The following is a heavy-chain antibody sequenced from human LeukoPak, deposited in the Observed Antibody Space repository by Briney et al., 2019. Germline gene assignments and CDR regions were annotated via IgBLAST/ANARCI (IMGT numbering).Heavy chain of an antibody. V-gene: IGHV4-4*09. CDR3: ARVAIVVVPAAKNGDYYYYYMDV. CDR1: GGSISSYY. CDR2: IYTSGST. D-gene: IGHD2-2*01. J-gene: IGHJ6*03. Sequence: SETLSLTCTVSGGSISSYYWSWIRQPPGKGLEWIGYIYTSGSTNYNPSLKSRVTISVDTSKNQFSLKLSSVTAADTAVYYCARVAIVVVPAAKNGDYYYYYMDVWGKGTTVTVSS.